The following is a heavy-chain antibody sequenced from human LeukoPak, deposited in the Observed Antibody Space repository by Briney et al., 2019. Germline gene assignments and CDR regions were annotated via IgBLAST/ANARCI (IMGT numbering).Heavy chain of an antibody. CDR1: GFTFSSYS. V-gene: IGHV3-21*01. J-gene: IGHJ3*02. Sequence: GGSLRLSCAASGFTFSSYSMNWVRQAPGKGLEWVSSISSSSTYIYSADSVKGRFTISRDNAKNSLYLQMNSLRVEDTAVYYCAGDRSFGSQLWLEYAFDIWGQGTMVTVSS. CDR2: ISSSSTYI. CDR3: AGDRSFGSQLWLEYAFDI. D-gene: IGHD5-18*01.